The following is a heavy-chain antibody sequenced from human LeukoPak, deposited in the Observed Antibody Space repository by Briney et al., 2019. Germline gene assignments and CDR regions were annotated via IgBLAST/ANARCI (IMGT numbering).Heavy chain of an antibody. D-gene: IGHD3-10*01. Sequence: GGSLRLSCAVSGFIFPSYAMSWVRQAPGKGLEWVSTNSGSGDSTYYADSVRGRFTISRDNSKSTLYLQMNSLRAEDTAVYYCAKQRKVRGFDYWGQGTVVTVSS. CDR2: NSGSGDST. CDR1: GFIFPSYA. V-gene: IGHV3-23*01. CDR3: AKQRKVRGFDY. J-gene: IGHJ4*02.